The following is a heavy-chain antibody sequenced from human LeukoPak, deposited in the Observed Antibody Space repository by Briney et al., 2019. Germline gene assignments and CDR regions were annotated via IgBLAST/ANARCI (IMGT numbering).Heavy chain of an antibody. Sequence: QPGGSLRLSCAASGFTFTNYAIHWVRQAPGKGLQWVAVISFDGNNKYYAYSVKGRFTISRDNARNSLYLQMNNLRADDTAVYYCARLLEPATGYYMDVWGEGTTVTISS. CDR3: ARLLEPATGYYMDV. CDR2: ISFDGNNK. J-gene: IGHJ6*03. CDR1: GFTFTNYA. V-gene: IGHV3-30*04. D-gene: IGHD5-24*01.